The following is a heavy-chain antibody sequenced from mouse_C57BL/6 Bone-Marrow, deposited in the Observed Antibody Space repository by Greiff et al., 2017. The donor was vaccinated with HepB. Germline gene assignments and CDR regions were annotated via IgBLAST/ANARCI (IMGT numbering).Heavy chain of an antibody. CDR3: ARSGLLDYFDY. CDR2: INHSTGGT. D-gene: IGHD2-3*01. J-gene: IGHJ2*01. V-gene: IGHV1-42*01. Sequence: VQLQQSGPELVKPGASVKISCKASGYSFTGYYMNWVKQSPEKSLEWIGEINHSTGGTTYNQKFKAKATLTVDKSSSTAYMQLKSLTSEDSAVYYCARSGLLDYFDYWGQGTTLTVSS. CDR1: GYSFTGYY.